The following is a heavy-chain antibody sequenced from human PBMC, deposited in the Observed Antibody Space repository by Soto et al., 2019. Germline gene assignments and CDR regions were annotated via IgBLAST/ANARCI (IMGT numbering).Heavy chain of an antibody. V-gene: IGHV4-59*01. CDR2: IYYSGST. CDR3: ARVYYGSGSIWFDP. Sequence: PSETLSLTCTVSGGSISSYYWSWIRQPPGKGLEWIVYIYYSGSTNYNPSLKSRVTISVDTSKNQFSLKLSSVTAADTAVYYCARVYYGSGSIWFDPWGQGTLVTVSS. CDR1: GGSISSYY. J-gene: IGHJ5*02. D-gene: IGHD3-10*01.